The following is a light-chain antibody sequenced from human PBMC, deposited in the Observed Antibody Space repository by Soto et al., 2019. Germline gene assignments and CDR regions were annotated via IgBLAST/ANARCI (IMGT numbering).Light chain of an antibody. Sequence: SVLTQPPSMSAAPGQKVTISCSGSSSNIGGNSVSWYQQLPGTAPKLLIYDDDKRPSGIPDRFSGSKSGTSATLGITGFQTGDEADYYCGSWDSSLSAYVFATGTKVTVL. CDR2: DDD. V-gene: IGLV1-51*01. CDR1: SSNIGGNS. J-gene: IGLJ1*01. CDR3: GSWDSSLSAYV.